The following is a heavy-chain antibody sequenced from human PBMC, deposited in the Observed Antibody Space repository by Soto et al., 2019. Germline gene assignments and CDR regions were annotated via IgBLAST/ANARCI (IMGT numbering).Heavy chain of an antibody. D-gene: IGHD3-9*01. Sequence: ASVKVSCKASGYTFTSYDINWVRQATGQGLEWMGWMNPNIGNTGYAQKFQGRVTMTGNTSTSTAYMELSSLRSEDTAVYYCARLGDGRLRYFDWLLPNWGQGTLVTVSS. CDR3: ARLGDGRLRYFDWLLPN. CDR2: MNPNIGNT. CDR1: GYTFTSYD. V-gene: IGHV1-8*01. J-gene: IGHJ4*02.